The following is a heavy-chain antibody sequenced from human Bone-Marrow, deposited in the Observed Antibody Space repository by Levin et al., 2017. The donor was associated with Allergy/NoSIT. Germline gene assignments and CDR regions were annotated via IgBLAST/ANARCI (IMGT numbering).Heavy chain of an antibody. D-gene: IGHD6-6*01. CDR3: ARGFRYSSSSEDYLDY. CDR1: GSTVSNNY. V-gene: IGHV3-53*01. CDR2: IYSGGSR. J-gene: IGHJ4*02. Sequence: GESLKISCAVSGSTVSNNYMTWVRQAPGKGLEWVSAIYSGGSRYYADSVKGRFTISRDNSKNTLYLQMNSLRAEDTAVYYCARGFRYSSSSEDYLDYWGQGTLVTVSS.